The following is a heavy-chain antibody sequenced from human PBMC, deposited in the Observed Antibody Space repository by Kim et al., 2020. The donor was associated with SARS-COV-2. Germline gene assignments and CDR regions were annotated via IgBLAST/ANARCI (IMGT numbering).Heavy chain of an antibody. CDR2: IYYSGST. J-gene: IGHJ6*02. D-gene: IGHD5-18*01. Sequence: SETLSLTCTVSGGSISSSSYYWGWIRQPPGKGLEWIGSIYYSGSTYYNPSLKSRVTISVDTSKNQFSLKLSSVTAADTAVYYCARHLSGVTVRIMSGMDVWGQGTTVTVSS. V-gene: IGHV4-39*01. CDR3: ARHLSGVTVRIMSGMDV. CDR1: GGSISSSSYY.